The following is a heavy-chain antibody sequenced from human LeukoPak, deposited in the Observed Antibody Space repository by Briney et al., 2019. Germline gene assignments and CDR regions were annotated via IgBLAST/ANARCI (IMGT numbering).Heavy chain of an antibody. CDR2: INAGNGNT. CDR3: ARDRLGYCSSTSCYEGGFDP. J-gene: IGHJ5*02. V-gene: IGHV1-3*03. Sequence: APVKVSCKDSGYTFTSYAMHWVRQAPGQRLEWMGWINAGNGNTKYSQEFQGRVTITRDTSASTAYMELSSLRSEDMAVYYCARDRLGYCSSTSCYEGGFDPWGQGTLVTVSS. CDR1: GYTFTSYA. D-gene: IGHD2-2*01.